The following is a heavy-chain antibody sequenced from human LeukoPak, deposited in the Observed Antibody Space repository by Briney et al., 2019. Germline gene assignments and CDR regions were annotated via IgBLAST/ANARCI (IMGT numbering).Heavy chain of an antibody. Sequence: GGSLRLSCAASGFTFSNYGMSWVRQAPGRGLEWVLGISSSGGSTYYADSVKGRFTISRDNSKNTLYLQMNSLRAEDTAVYYCAKWGCSGGSCYPFDYWGQGTLVTVSS. J-gene: IGHJ4*02. CDR2: ISSSGGST. D-gene: IGHD2-15*01. CDR3: AKWGCSGGSCYPFDY. CDR1: GFTFSNYG. V-gene: IGHV3-23*01.